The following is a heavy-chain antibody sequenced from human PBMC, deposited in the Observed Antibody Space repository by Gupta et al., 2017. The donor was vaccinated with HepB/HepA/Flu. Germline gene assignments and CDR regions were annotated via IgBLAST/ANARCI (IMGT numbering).Heavy chain of an antibody. CDR2: INPNSGGT. CDR3: ARSAIIAARPVWYFDL. D-gene: IGHD6-6*01. Sequence: QVQLVQSGAEVKKPGASVKVSCKASGYTFTGYYMHWVRQAPGQGLEWMGWINPNSGGTNYAQKFQGRVTMTRDTSISTAYMELSRLRSDDTAVYYCARSAIIAARPVWYFDLWGRGTLVTVSS. J-gene: IGHJ2*01. CDR1: GYTFTGYY. V-gene: IGHV1-2*02.